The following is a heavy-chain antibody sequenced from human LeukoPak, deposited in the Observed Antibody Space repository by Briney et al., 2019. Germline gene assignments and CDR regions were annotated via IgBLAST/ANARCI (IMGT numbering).Heavy chain of an antibody. CDR1: GFTFSSYA. Sequence: GGSLRLSCAASGFTFSSYAMSWVRQAPGKGLEWVSNISGGGGSGGRTYYADSVKGRFTISRDNSKNTLYLQMNSLRAEDTAVYYCVRSDYNRFDYWGQGTPVTVSS. CDR2: ISGGGGSGGRT. J-gene: IGHJ4*02. V-gene: IGHV3-23*01. D-gene: IGHD4-11*01. CDR3: VRSDYNRFDY.